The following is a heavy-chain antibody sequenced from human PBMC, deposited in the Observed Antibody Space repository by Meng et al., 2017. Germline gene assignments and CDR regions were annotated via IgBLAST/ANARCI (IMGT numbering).Heavy chain of an antibody. CDR2: INVYSGIT. CDR1: GYTLSSDG. V-gene: IGHV1-18*01. Sequence: QGQLWQHGAGVKKPGASVKVSCDTSGYTLSSDGFAWVRQTPEQGLEWLGWINVYSGITNYAQKFQGRVTMTTDTSTRTGYMELTSLTSDDTATYYCATRGNPYLNCWGQGTLVTVSS. CDR3: ATRGNPYLNC. J-gene: IGHJ4*02.